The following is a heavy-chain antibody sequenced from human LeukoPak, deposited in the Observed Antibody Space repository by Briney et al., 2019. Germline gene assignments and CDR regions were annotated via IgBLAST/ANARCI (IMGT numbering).Heavy chain of an antibody. Sequence: GASVKVSCKASGYTFTGYYMHWVRQAPGQGLEWMGWINPNSGGTNYAQKFQGRVTITRDTSASTAYMELSSLRSEDTAVYYCASDPLGLSGSYSLWGQGTLVTVSS. V-gene: IGHV1-2*02. CDR2: INPNSGGT. CDR1: GYTFTGYY. J-gene: IGHJ4*02. D-gene: IGHD3-10*01. CDR3: ASDPLGLSGSYSL.